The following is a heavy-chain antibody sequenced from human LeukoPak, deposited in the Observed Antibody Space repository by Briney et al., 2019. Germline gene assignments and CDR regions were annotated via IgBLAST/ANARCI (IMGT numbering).Heavy chain of an antibody. J-gene: IGHJ4*02. CDR1: GFTFSSYN. V-gene: IGHV3-21*01. CDR3: ARDRGYVDY. Sequence: GGSLRLSCAASGFTFSSYNMNWVRQAPGKGLEWVSSISSRSSYINYADSVKGRFTISRDNAKNSLYLQMNSLRAEDTAVYYCARDRGYVDYWGQGTLVTVSS. CDR2: ISSRSSYI.